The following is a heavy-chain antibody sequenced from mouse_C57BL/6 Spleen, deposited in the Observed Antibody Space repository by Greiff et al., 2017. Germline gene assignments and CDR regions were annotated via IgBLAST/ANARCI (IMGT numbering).Heavy chain of an antibody. CDR1: GFTFSSYA. CDR2: ISDGGSYT. D-gene: IGHD1-1*01. Sequence: EVMLVESGGGLVKPGGSLTLSCAASGFTFSSYAMSWVRQTPEKRLEWVATISDGGSYTYYPDNVKGRFTISRDIAKNNLYLQMSHLKSEDTAMYYCTRDHYYGSSSYYFDYWGQGTTLTVSS. CDR3: TRDHYYGSSSYYFDY. J-gene: IGHJ2*01. V-gene: IGHV5-4*01.